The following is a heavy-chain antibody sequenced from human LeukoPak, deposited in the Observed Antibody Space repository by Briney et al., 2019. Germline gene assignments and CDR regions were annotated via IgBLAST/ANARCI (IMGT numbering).Heavy chain of an antibody. J-gene: IGHJ4*02. CDR3: TRHEADYYGSGSYEFDY. CDR2: IRSKANSYAT. CDR1: GFTFSGSA. Sequence: GGSLRLSCAATGFTFSGSAMHWVRQASEKGLEWVGRIRSKANSYATAYAASVKGRFTISRDDSKNTAYLQMNSLKTEDTAVYYCTRHEADYYGSGSYEFDYWGQGTLVTVSS. D-gene: IGHD3-10*01. V-gene: IGHV3-73*01.